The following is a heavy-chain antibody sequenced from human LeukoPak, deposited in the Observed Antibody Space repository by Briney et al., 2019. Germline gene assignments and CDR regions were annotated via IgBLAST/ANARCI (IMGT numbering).Heavy chain of an antibody. CDR2: ISSSSSTI. V-gene: IGHV3-48*01. J-gene: IGHJ5*02. CDR1: GFTFSSYS. CDR3: AAHYDFWSGHTLGFDP. Sequence: PGGPLRLSCAASGFTFSSYSMNWVRQAPGKGLEWVSYISSSSSTIYYADSVKGRFTISRDNAKNSLYLQMNSLRAEDTAVYYCAAHYDFWSGHTLGFDPWGQGTLVTVSS. D-gene: IGHD3-3*01.